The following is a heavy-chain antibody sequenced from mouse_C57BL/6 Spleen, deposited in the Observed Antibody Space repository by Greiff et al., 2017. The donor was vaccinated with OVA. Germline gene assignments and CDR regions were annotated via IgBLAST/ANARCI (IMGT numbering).Heavy chain of an antibody. Sequence: EVQLVESGAELVRPGASVKLSCTASGFNIKDDYMHWVKQRPEQGLEWIGWIDPENGDTEYASKFQGKATITADTSSNTAYLQLSSLTSEDTAVYYCTTGYGSSPFDDWGQGTTLTVSS. CDR1: GFNIKDDY. CDR2: IDPENGDT. D-gene: IGHD1-1*01. V-gene: IGHV14-4*01. CDR3: TTGYGSSPFDD. J-gene: IGHJ2*01.